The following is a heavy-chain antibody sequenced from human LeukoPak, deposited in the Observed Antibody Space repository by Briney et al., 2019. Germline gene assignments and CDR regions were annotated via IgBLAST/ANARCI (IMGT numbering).Heavy chain of an antibody. Sequence: SETLSLTCGVSGDPMSSTNWWTWVRQPPGKGLEWIAEIHHSGDNHKNPSLQSRVYISLDKSKKQFSLNLNSVTAADTAVYYCARDSDITIFGPEAAFDIWGQGTMVTVSS. CDR1: GDPMSSTNW. D-gene: IGHD3-3*01. J-gene: IGHJ3*02. CDR3: ARDSDITIFGPEAAFDI. V-gene: IGHV4-4*02. CDR2: IHHSGDN.